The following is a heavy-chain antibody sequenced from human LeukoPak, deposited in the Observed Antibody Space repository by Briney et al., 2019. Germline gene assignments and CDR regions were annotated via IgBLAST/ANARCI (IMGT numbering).Heavy chain of an antibody. J-gene: IGHJ4*02. CDR1: GGSFSGYY. D-gene: IGHD2-21*01. CDR3: ATQPIPLYGETYMPRVFDY. Sequence: PSETLSLTCAVYGGSFSGYYWSWIRQPPGKGLEWIGEINHSGSTNYNPPLKSRVTISVDTSKNQFSLKLSSVTAADTAVYYCATQPIPLYGETYMPRVFDYWGQGTLVTISS. CDR2: INHSGST. V-gene: IGHV4-34*01.